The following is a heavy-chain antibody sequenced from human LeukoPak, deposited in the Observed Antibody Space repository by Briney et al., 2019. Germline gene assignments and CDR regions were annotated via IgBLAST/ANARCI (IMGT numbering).Heavy chain of an antibody. CDR1: GYSFTSYW. CDR3: AGGDNAILTGYYIH. V-gene: IGHV5-51*01. Sequence: GESLKISCKGSGYSFTSYWIGWVRQLPGKGLEWMGITYPGDSDTRYSPSFQGQVTISADKSISSAYLQWSSLKASDTAMNYCAGGDNAILTGYYIHWGQGTLVTVSS. CDR2: TYPGDSDT. J-gene: IGHJ4*02. D-gene: IGHD3-9*01.